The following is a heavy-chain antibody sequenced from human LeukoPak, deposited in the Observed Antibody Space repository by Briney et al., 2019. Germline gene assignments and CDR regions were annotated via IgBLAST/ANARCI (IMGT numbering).Heavy chain of an antibody. CDR3: ARVHSGSYVPDY. J-gene: IGHJ4*02. D-gene: IGHD1-26*01. CDR2: IWYDGSNK. CDR1: GFTFSSYG. Sequence: GGSLRLSCAASGFTFSSYGMHWVRQAPGKGLEWVAVIWYDGSNKYYADSVKGRFTISRDNSKNTLYLQMNSLRAEDTAVYYCARVHSGSYVPDYWGQGTLVTVSS. V-gene: IGHV3-33*01.